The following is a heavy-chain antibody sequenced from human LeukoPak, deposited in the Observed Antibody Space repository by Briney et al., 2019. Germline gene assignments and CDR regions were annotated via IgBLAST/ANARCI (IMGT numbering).Heavy chain of an antibody. V-gene: IGHV4-31*03. J-gene: IGHJ4*02. CDR1: GGSISSGGYY. D-gene: IGHD3-10*01. CDR3: ARGESLSPTKTYYFDY. CDR2: IYYSGST. Sequence: KTSQTLSLTCTVSGGSISSGGYYWSWIRQHPGKGLEWIGYIYYSGSTYYNPSLKSRVTISVDTSKNQFSLKLSSVTAADTAVYYCARGESLSPTKTYYFDYWGQGTLVTVSS.